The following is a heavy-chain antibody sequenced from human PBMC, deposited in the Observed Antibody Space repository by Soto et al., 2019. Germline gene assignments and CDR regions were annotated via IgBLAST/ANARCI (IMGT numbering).Heavy chain of an antibody. V-gene: IGHV3-23*01. CDR3: AKDRLGGGLDY. CDR2: VTSRGDTT. J-gene: IGHJ4*02. Sequence: EVQLLQSGGGLVQPGGSLRLSCAASGFIFSNYAMNWVRQAPGKGLEWVSIVTSRGDTTYYADSVKGRFTISRDNAKNTLYLQVSSLTAEHTAVYYCAKDRLGGGLDYWGQGTLVSVSS. CDR1: GFIFSNYA. D-gene: IGHD3-16*01.